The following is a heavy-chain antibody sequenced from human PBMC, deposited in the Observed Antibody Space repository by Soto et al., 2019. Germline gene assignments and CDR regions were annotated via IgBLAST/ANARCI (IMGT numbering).Heavy chain of an antibody. D-gene: IGHD5-12*01. Sequence: QVQLQQWGAGLLKPSETLSLNCAVNGGSLSGYYWSWIRQPPGKGLECIGEIKDGGYTNYSPSLKSRATISSDTSNHQFSLRLNSVTAADSGVYYCARGQEGVVATHWDQGALVPVSS. CDR3: ARGQEGVVATH. CDR2: IKDGGYT. CDR1: GGSLSGYY. J-gene: IGHJ4*02. V-gene: IGHV4-34*01.